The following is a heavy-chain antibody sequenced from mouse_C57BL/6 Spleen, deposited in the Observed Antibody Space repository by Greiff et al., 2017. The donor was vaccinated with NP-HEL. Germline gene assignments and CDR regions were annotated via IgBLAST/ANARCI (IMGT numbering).Heavy chain of an antibody. D-gene: IGHD1-1*01. CDR3: AREDYGSSWGY. V-gene: IGHV1-55*01. CDR2: IYPGSGST. CDR1: GYTFTSYW. Sequence: QVQLQQPGAELVKPGASVKMSCKASGYTFTSYWITWVKQRPGQGLEWIGDIYPGSGSTNYNEKFKSKATLTVDTSSSTAYMQLSGLTSEDSAVYYCAREDYGSSWGYWGKGTTLTVSS. J-gene: IGHJ2*01.